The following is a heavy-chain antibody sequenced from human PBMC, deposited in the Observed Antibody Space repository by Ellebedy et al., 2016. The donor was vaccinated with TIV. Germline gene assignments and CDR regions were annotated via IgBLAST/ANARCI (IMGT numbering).Heavy chain of an antibody. V-gene: IGHV3-53*01. CDR1: GFTVSSNY. Sequence: PGGSLRLSCTASGFTVSSNYMNWVRQAPGKGLEWVSVFYSGGNTYYADSVKGQFTISRDNSKNTVYLQMNSLRAEDTAVYYCAREVYSSTWYDCWGQGTLVTVSS. CDR3: AREVYSSTWYDC. J-gene: IGHJ5*01. CDR2: FYSGGNT. D-gene: IGHD4-11*01.